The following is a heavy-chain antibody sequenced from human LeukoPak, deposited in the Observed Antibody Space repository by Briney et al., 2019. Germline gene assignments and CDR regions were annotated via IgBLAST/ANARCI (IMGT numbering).Heavy chain of an antibody. D-gene: IGHD7-27*01. J-gene: IGHJ4*02. CDR2: MKSNNGHT. Sequence: ASVKVSCKASGYTFTSFDFNWVRQATGQGLDWMGWMKSNNGHTGYAQKFQGRVTMTRDTSISTAYMELSSLTFEDTAVYYCARGPPNWGMVGYWGQGTLVTVSS. V-gene: IGHV1-8*01. CDR1: GYTFTSFD. CDR3: ARGPPNWGMVGY.